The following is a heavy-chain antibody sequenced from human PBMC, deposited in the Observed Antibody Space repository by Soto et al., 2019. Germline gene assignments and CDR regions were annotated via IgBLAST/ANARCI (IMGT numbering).Heavy chain of an antibody. V-gene: IGHV3-21*02. CDR3: AGALGGCDRFDF. CDR1: GFTFTDYT. CDR2: ISSSGNYI. Sequence: EVQLVESGGGLVKPGGSLRLSCAASGFTFTDYTMAWVRQTPGNGLEWVSSISSSGNYISYADSFKGRVTISRDNAKESLFPQPNSLGLEDTAVYYCAGALGGCDRFDFWGQGALVTVSS. D-gene: IGHD5-12*01. J-gene: IGHJ4*02.